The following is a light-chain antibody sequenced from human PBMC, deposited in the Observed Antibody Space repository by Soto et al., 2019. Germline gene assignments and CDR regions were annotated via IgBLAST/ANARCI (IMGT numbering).Light chain of an antibody. CDR3: QQYGSSPT. J-gene: IGKJ1*01. V-gene: IGKV3-20*01. Sequence: DIVLTQSPGTLSLSPRERATLSCRSSQSVSSNYLAWYQQKPDQAPRLVIYDVSGRATGIPDRFSGSGSGTDFTLTISRLEPEDFAVYYCQQYGSSPTFGQGTKVEIK. CDR2: DVS. CDR1: QSVSSNY.